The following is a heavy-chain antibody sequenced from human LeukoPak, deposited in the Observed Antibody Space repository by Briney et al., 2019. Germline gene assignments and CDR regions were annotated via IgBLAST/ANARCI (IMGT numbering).Heavy chain of an antibody. CDR1: GGTFSTYA. CDR3: ARETPDSSGYYPGAFDI. CDR2: IIPIFGTT. D-gene: IGHD3-22*01. J-gene: IGHJ3*02. Sequence: SVKVSCKASGGTFSTYAISWVRQAPGQGLECMGGIIPIFGTTNYAQKFQGRVTITADKSTSTAYMELSSLRSEDTAVYYCARETPDSSGYYPGAFDIWGQGTMVTVSS. V-gene: IGHV1-69*06.